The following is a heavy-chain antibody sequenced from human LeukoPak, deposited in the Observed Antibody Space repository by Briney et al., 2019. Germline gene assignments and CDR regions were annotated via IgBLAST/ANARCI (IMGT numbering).Heavy chain of an antibody. Sequence: PSETLSLTCTVSGGSISNYYWSWIRLPAGKGLEWIGRIFTSGSTNYNPSLKSRVTMSVDTSKNQFSLKLSSVTAADTAVYYCARPLGYCSDSRCPQSWFAPGGQGTLVTVPS. J-gene: IGHJ5*02. CDR1: GGSISNYY. CDR2: IFTSGST. CDR3: ARPLGYCSDSRCPQSWFAP. D-gene: IGHD2-15*01. V-gene: IGHV4-4*07.